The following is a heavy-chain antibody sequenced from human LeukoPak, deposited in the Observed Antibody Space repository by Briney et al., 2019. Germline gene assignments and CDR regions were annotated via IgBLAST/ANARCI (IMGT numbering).Heavy chain of an antibody. D-gene: IGHD3-22*01. CDR2: IYSGGST. Sequence: GGSLRLSCAASGFTVSSNYMSWVRQAPGKGLEWVSVIYSGGSTYYADSVKGRFTISRDNSKNTLYLQMNSLRAEDTAVYYCARGGLYDSSGSHGFDYWRQGTLVTVSS. V-gene: IGHV3-53*01. CDR1: GFTVSSNY. CDR3: ARGGLYDSSGSHGFDY. J-gene: IGHJ4*02.